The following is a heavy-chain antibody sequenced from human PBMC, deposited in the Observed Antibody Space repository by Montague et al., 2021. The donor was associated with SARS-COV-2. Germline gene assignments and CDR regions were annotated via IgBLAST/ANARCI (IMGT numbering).Heavy chain of an antibody. CDR3: ARGSVDIVVVVAATPPYFDY. CDR1: GGEFSGED. CDR2: IKNSGST. J-gene: IGHJ4*02. Sequence: GGEFSGEDWNWIRQPPGKGLEGRGEIKNSGSTNYNQSLKSRVTITVDTSKNQISLKLSSVTAADTAVYYCARGSVDIVVVVAATPPYFDYWGQGTLVTVSS. V-gene: IGHV4-34*01. D-gene: IGHD2-15*01.